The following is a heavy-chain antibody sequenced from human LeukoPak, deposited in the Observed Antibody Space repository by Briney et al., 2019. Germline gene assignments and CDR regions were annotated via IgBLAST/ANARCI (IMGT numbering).Heavy chain of an antibody. CDR3: ASGSGSHLGY. CDR2: IYYSGST. Sequence: SETLSLTCAVSGGSISSGDYYWSWIRQPPGKGLEWIGYIYYSGSTYYNPSLKSRVTISVDTSKNQFSLKLSSVTAADTAVYYCASGSGSHLGYWGQGTLVTVSS. J-gene: IGHJ4*02. D-gene: IGHD3-10*01. CDR1: GGSISSGDYY. V-gene: IGHV4-30-4*01.